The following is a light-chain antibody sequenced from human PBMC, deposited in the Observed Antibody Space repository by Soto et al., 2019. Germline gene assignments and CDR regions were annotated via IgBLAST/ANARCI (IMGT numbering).Light chain of an antibody. CDR1: QSVSSN. CDR3: QQYNNWPPIT. V-gene: IGKV3-15*01. J-gene: IGKJ5*01. Sequence: ELVMTQSPATLSVSPGERASLSCRASQSVSSNLAWYQQKPGQAPRLLTYGTSTRATGIPARFSGSGSGTEFTLTISSLQSEDFAIYYCQQYNNWPPITFGQGTRLEIK. CDR2: GTS.